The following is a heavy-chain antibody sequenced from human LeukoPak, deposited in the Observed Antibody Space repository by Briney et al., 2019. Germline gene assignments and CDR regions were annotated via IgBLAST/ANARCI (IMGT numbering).Heavy chain of an antibody. CDR3: ARLGGVVVVPADLYYFDY. CDR1: GYSFTSYW. V-gene: IGHV5-51*01. J-gene: IGHJ4*02. Sequence: GESLKISCKGSGYSFTSYWIGWVRQMPGKGLEWVGIIYPGDSDTRYSPSFQGQVTISADKSISTAYLQWSSLKASDTAMYYCARLGGVVVVPADLYYFDYWGQGTLVTVSS. D-gene: IGHD2-15*01. CDR2: IYPGDSDT.